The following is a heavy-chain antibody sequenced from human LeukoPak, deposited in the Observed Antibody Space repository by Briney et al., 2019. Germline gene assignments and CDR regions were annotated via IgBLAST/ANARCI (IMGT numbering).Heavy chain of an antibody. CDR1: GFTFSSYA. Sequence: PGGSLRLSCAASGFTFSSYAMSWVRQAPGKGLEWVSAISGSGGSTYYADSVKGRFTISRDNSKNTLYLQMNSLRAEDTAVYYCAKDGPITIFGVVIIPDDAFDIWGQGTMVTVSS. J-gene: IGHJ3*02. V-gene: IGHV3-23*01. D-gene: IGHD3-3*01. CDR2: ISGSGGST. CDR3: AKDGPITIFGVVIIPDDAFDI.